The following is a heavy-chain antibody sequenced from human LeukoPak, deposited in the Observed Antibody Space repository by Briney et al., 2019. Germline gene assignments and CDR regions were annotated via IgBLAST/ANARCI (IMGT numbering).Heavy chain of an antibody. V-gene: IGHV4-59*01. J-gene: IGHJ6*03. D-gene: IGHD3-22*01. CDR2: IYYSGST. CDR3: ARVFGDYYDSSGYHYYYYMDV. CDR1: GGSISSYY. Sequence: SETLSPTCTVSGGSISSYYWSWIRQPPGKGLEWIGYIYYSGSTNYNPSLKSRVTISVDTSKNQFSLKLSSVTAADTAVYYCARVFGDYYDSSGYHYYYYMDVWGKGTTVTVSS.